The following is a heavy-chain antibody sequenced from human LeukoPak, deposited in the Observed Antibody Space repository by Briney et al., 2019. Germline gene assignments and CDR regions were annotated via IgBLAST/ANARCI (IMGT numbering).Heavy chain of an antibody. V-gene: IGHV4-59*01. Sequence: PGGSLRLSCAASGFTFSSYAMSWVRQAPGKGLEWMGYIYYSGSANYNPSLQSRVTISVDMSKNQFSLKLTSVTAADTAVYYCARGAPSDSSGYRDPSFDYWGQGTLVTVSS. J-gene: IGHJ4*02. CDR1: GFTFSSYA. CDR2: IYYSGSA. CDR3: ARGAPSDSSGYRDPSFDY. D-gene: IGHD3-22*01.